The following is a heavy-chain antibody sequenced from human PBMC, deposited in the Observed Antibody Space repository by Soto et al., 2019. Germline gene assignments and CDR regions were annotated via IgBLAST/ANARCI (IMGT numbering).Heavy chain of an antibody. CDR1: GYTLTELS. CDR3: ATASPVTTLDY. D-gene: IGHD4-17*01. Sequence: ASVKVSCKVSGYTLTELSMHWVRQAPGKGLEWMGGFDPEEGETIYAQKFQGKVTMTEDTSTETAYMELSSLRSEDTAVYYCATASPVTTLDYWGQGTLVTVSS. J-gene: IGHJ4*02. V-gene: IGHV1-24*01. CDR2: FDPEEGET.